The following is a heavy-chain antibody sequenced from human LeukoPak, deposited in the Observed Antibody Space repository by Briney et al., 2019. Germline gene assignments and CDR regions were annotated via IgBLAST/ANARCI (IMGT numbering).Heavy chain of an antibody. V-gene: IGHV1-2*02. Sequence: ASVKVSCKASGYTFTGYYMHWVRQAPGQGLEWMGWINPNSGGTNYAQKFQGRVTMTRDTSISTAYMELSRLRSDDTAVYYCARSYTAPYSSSWPRTLEYNWFDPWGQGTLVTVSS. CDR3: ARSYTAPYSSSWPRTLEYNWFDP. J-gene: IGHJ5*02. CDR1: GYTFTGYY. CDR2: INPNSGGT. D-gene: IGHD6-13*01.